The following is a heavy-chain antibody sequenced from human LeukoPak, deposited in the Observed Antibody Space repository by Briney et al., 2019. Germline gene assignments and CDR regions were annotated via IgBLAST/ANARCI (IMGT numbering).Heavy chain of an antibody. CDR1: GYTFTSYG. D-gene: IGHD5-18*01. CDR3: ARVGIQLWLPESDY. Sequence: ASVKVSCKAPGYTFTSYGISWVRQAPGQGLEWMGWISAYNGNTNYAQKLQGRVTMTTDTSTSTAYMELRSLRSDDTAVYYCARVGIQLWLPESDYWGQGTLVTVSS. J-gene: IGHJ4*02. V-gene: IGHV1-18*01. CDR2: ISAYNGNT.